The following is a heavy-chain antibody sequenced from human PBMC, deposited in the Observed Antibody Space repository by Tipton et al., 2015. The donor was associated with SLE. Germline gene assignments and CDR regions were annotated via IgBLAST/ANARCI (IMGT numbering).Heavy chain of an antibody. Sequence: SLRLSCAASGFTFSSYAMSWVRQAPGKGLEWVSAISGSGGSTYYADSVKGRFTISRDNSKNTLYLQMNSLRAEDTAVYYCAKVETYCGGDCYLYYFDYWGQGTLVTVSS. J-gene: IGHJ4*02. V-gene: IGHV3-23*01. CDR1: GFTFSSYA. CDR2: ISGSGGST. CDR3: AKVETYCGGDCYLYYFDY. D-gene: IGHD2-21*01.